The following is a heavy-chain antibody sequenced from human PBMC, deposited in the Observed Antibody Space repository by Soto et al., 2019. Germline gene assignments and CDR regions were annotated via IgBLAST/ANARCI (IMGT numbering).Heavy chain of an antibody. CDR2: INPSGGRT. V-gene: IGHV1-46*01. D-gene: IGHD2-2*01. Sequence: DAVQVSCTACGYPFTTYSMHWVRQTPGHGLEWMGVINPSGGRTSYAQKFQGRVTMTRDTSTSTVHTELSNLRSEDTAVYFCARGVENCVGVVDVFGYDRMDGWGQGTTVTVSS. CDR1: GYPFTTYS. CDR3: ARGVENCVGVVDVFGYDRMDG. J-gene: IGHJ6*02.